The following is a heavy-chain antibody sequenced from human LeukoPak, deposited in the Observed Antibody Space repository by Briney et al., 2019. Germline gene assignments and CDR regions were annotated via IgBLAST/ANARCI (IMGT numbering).Heavy chain of an antibody. CDR1: GFTFSAYA. V-gene: IGHV3-23*01. J-gene: IGHJ4*02. Sequence: GGSLRLSCEASGFTFSAYAMTWVRQAPGKGLEWVSSISGSDGSTDYADSVKGRFTISRDNSKNTLSLQMNSLRAEDTAIYYCAKRNHQYCSGGSCYSGFDYWGQGTLVIVSS. D-gene: IGHD2-15*01. CDR3: AKRNHQYCSGGSCYSGFDY. CDR2: ISGSDGST.